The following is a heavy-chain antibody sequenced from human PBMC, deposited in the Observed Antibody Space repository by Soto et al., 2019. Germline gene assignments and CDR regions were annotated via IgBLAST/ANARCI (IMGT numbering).Heavy chain of an antibody. Sequence: GGSLRLSCTASGFTFGDYAMSWFRQAPGKGLEWVGFIRSKAYGGTTEYAASVKGRFTISRDDSKSIAYLQMNSLKTEDTAVYYCTRDRTGVSELEYNYYYYYYGMDVWGQGTTVTVSS. CDR3: TRDRTGVSELEYNYYYYYYGMDV. CDR1: GFTFGDYA. V-gene: IGHV3-49*03. J-gene: IGHJ6*02. D-gene: IGHD1-1*01. CDR2: IRSKAYGGTT.